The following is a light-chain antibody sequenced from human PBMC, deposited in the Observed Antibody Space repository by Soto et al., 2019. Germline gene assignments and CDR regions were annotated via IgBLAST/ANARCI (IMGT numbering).Light chain of an antibody. CDR1: QSVSSY. V-gene: IGKV3-11*01. CDR2: DAS. Sequence: IVLTQSPTTLSLSPGERATLSCSASQSVSSYLAWYQQKPGQAPRLLIYDASNRATGIPARFSGSGSGTDFTLTISSLEPEDFAVYYCQQRSNWPPPITFGQGTRLEI. J-gene: IGKJ5*01. CDR3: QQRSNWPPPIT.